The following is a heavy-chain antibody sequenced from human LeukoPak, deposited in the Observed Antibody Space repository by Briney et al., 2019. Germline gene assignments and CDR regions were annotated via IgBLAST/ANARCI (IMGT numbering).Heavy chain of an antibody. Sequence: GGSLRLSCAASGFTFSSYSMNWVRQAPGKGLEWVSSISSSSSYIYYADSVKGRFTISRDNAKNSLYLQMNSLRAEDTAVYYCARSASPMGVLRFLELDYWGQGTLVTVSS. J-gene: IGHJ4*02. CDR2: ISSSSSYI. CDR1: GFTFSSYS. D-gene: IGHD3-3*01. CDR3: ARSASPMGVLRFLELDY. V-gene: IGHV3-21*01.